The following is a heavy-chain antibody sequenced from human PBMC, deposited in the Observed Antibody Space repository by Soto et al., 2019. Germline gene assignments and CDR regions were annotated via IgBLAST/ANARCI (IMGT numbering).Heavy chain of an antibody. D-gene: IGHD6-13*01. CDR3: ARHGTGLSSSWFDFDY. CDR2: IYYSGST. Sequence: LSLTCTVSGGSISSYYWSWIRQPPGKGLEWIGYIYYSGSTNYNPSLKSRVTISVDTSKNQFSLKLSSVTAADTAVYYCARHGTGLSSSWFDFDYWGQGTLVTVSS. J-gene: IGHJ4*02. V-gene: IGHV4-59*08. CDR1: GGSISSYY.